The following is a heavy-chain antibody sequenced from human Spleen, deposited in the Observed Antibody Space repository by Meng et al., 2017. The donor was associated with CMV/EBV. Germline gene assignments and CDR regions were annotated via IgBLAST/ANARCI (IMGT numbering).Heavy chain of an antibody. CDR3: VRDLSGGDY. J-gene: IGHJ4*02. CDR1: GFTFSSYA. Sequence: GESLKISCAASGFTFSSYAMHWVRQAPGKGLEWVAVISYDGSNKYYADSVKGRFTISRDNAKNTLYLQMNGLRADDTGVYFCVRDLSGGDYWGQGTLVTVSS. D-gene: IGHD3-10*01. CDR2: ISYDGSNK. V-gene: IGHV3-30-3*01.